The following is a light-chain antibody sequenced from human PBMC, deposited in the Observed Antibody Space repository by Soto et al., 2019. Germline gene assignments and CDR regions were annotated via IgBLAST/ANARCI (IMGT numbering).Light chain of an antibody. CDR1: NSDVGIYDF. Sequence: QSALTQPASVSGTPGQSITISCTGSNSDVGIYDFVSWYQHHPGRAPKLIVSEVSHRPSGVSNRFSGSRSGNTASLTVSGLQAEDEADYYCSSFAGSPVVFGGGTQLTVL. CDR2: EVS. CDR3: SSFAGSPVV. V-gene: IGLV2-14*01. J-gene: IGLJ2*01.